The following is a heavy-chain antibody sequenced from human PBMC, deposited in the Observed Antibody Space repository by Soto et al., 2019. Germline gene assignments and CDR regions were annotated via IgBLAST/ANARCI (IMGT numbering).Heavy chain of an antibody. CDR1: GFTFSSYG. D-gene: IGHD2-15*01. CDR3: ATQLLGYCSGGSCYGGYYFDY. J-gene: IGHJ4*02. Sequence: GGSLRLSCAASGFTFSSYGMHWVRQAPGKGLEWVAVISYDGSNKYYADSVKGRFTISRDNSKNTLYLQMNSLRAEDTAVYYCATQLLGYCSGGSCYGGYYFDYWGQGTLVTAPQ. CDR2: ISYDGSNK. V-gene: IGHV3-30*03.